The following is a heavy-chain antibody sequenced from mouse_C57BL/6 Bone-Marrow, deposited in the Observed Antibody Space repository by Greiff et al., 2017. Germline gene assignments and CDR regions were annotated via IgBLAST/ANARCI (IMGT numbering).Heavy chain of an antibody. V-gene: IGHV5-6*02. J-gene: IGHJ4*01. CDR1: GFTFSSYG. Sequence: EVMLVESGGDLVKPGGSLKLSCAASGFTFSSYGMSWVRQTPDKRLEWVATISSGGSYTYYPDSVKGRFTISRDNAKKTLYLQMSSLKSEDTAMYYCARRDYYAMDYWGQGTSVTVSS. CDR2: ISSGGSYT. CDR3: ARRDYYAMDY.